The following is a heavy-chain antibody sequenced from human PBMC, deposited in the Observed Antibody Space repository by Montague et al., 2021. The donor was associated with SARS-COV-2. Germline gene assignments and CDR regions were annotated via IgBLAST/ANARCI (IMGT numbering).Heavy chain of an antibody. CDR1: GGSVSSSY. V-gene: IGHV4-59*02. J-gene: IGHJ4*02. CDR3: TRVHARDWSDY. CDR2: IHYSGTT. Sequence: SETLSLTCTVSGGSVSSSYWSWIRQPPGKGLEWVGYIHYSGTTXXXPSFNSRVTILLDTSKNQFSLKLSSLTAADTAVYYCTRVHARDWSDYWGQGSLVTVSS. D-gene: IGHD3-9*01.